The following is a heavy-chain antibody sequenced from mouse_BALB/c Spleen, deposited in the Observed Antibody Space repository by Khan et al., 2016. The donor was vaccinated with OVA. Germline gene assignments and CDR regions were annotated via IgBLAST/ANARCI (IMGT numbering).Heavy chain of an antibody. Sequence: VQLKESGAELVKPGASVKLSCTASGVNIRDSYFHWVKQRPEQGLEWIGRIAPANGNTHYDPKFQGKATITSDTSSNTSYLQLNSLTSEDTAVYYCARRSYDPRDFEVWGGGTTGNGSS. CDR2: IAPANGNT. J-gene: IGHJ1*01. CDR1: GVNIRDSY. D-gene: IGHD2-3*01. V-gene: IGHV14-3*02. CDR3: ARRSYDPRDFEV.